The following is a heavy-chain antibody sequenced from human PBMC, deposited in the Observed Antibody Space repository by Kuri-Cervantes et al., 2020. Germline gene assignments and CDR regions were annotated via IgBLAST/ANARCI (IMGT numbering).Heavy chain of an antibody. CDR2: IYYSGST. CDR3: ARGRGTIFGVVTPYYFDY. V-gene: IGHV4-39*01. CDR1: GGSISSSSYY. J-gene: IGHJ4*02. Sequence: ESLKISCTVSGGSISSSSYYWGWIRQPPGKGLEWIGSIYYSGSTYYNPSLKSRVTISVDTSKNQFSLKLSSVTAADTAVYYCARGRGTIFGVVTPYYFDYWGQGTLVTVSS. D-gene: IGHD3-3*01.